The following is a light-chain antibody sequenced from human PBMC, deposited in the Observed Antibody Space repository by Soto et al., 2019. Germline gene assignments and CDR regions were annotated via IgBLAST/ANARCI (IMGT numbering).Light chain of an antibody. V-gene: IGKV3-11*01. CDR2: DAS. J-gene: IGKJ2*01. Sequence: EIVLTQSPATLSLSPGERATLSCRASQSVSSYLAWYQQKPDQAPRLLIYDASNRATGIPARFSGSGSGTDFTLTISSLEPEDFAVYYCQQRSNWPPNTFGQGTKLEIK. CDR3: QQRSNWPPNT. CDR1: QSVSSY.